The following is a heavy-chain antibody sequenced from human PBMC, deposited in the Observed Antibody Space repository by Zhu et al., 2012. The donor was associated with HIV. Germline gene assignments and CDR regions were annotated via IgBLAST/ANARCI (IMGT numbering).Heavy chain of an antibody. V-gene: IGHV4-38-2*02. D-gene: IGHD4-17*01. CDR2: IYHSGTT. CDR1: GYSITSTYY. CDR3: ARVHYGDYPHFDY. J-gene: IGHJ4*02. Sequence: QVQLQESGPSLVKPSETLPLTCTVSGYSITSTYYWGWVRQSLEKGLEWIGSIYHSGTTYYNPSLKSRVTISVDTSKNQFSLKLSSVTAADTAVYYCARVHYGDYPHFDYWGQGTLVTVSS.